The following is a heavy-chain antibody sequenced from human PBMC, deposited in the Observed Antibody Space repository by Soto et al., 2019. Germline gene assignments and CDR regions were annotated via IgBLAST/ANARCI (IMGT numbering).Heavy chain of an antibody. CDR1: GSSSDPFT. D-gene: IGHD2-15*01. Sequence: GGSLRLSCVASGSSSDPFTMHWVRELPGKGLEWVAGLSWDRSTVAYADSVQGRFTISRDHAKNSVDLLMDSLRPDDTALYFCAVSSPDIVVLPSSIYFTSWGPGTQVTVS. CDR2: LSWDRSTV. V-gene: IGHV3-9*02. CDR3: AVSSPDIVVLPSSIYFTS. J-gene: IGHJ4*02.